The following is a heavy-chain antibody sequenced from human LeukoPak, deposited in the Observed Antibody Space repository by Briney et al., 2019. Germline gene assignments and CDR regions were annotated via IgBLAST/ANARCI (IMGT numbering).Heavy chain of an antibody. J-gene: IGHJ4*02. CDR1: GFTFSSYE. Sequence: GGSLRLSCAASGFTFSSYEMNWVRQAPGKGLEWVSYISSSGSTIYYADSVKGRFTISRDNAKNSLYLQMNSLRAEDTAVYYCASGGAYGSGSYYTDYWGQGTLVTVSS. V-gene: IGHV3-48*03. CDR2: ISSSGSTI. D-gene: IGHD3-10*01. CDR3: ASGGAYGSGSYYTDY.